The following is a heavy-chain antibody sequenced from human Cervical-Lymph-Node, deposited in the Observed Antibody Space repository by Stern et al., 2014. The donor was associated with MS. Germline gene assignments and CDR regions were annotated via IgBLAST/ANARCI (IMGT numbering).Heavy chain of an antibody. V-gene: IGHV1-69*06. J-gene: IGHJ4*02. CDR1: GDTFSSYA. CDR2: IAHVCGTT. CDR3: ARGGGLVGYFDY. Sequence: QVQLMQSGAEVKKPGSSVKVSCKASGDTFSSYAINWVRQVPGQGLERMGGIAHVCGTTNYARKFQGRVTITADKSTNTAYMELMTLRSEDTAVYYCARGGGLVGYFDYWGQGTLVSVSS. D-gene: IGHD1-26*01.